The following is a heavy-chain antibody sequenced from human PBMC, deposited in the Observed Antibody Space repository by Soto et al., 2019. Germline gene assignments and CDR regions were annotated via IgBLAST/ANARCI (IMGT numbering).Heavy chain of an antibody. J-gene: IGHJ4*02. CDR1: GFTFSMYW. Sequence: LRLSCAASGFTFSMYWMHWVRQVPGKGPEWVSRINDDGSHTNYADSVKGRFTISRDNAKNTLYLQMNDLRAEDTAVYYCTRGPRSTSTGTGAFWGQGTLVTVSS. V-gene: IGHV3-74*01. CDR3: TRGPRSTSTGTGAF. D-gene: IGHD1-1*01. CDR2: INDDGSHT.